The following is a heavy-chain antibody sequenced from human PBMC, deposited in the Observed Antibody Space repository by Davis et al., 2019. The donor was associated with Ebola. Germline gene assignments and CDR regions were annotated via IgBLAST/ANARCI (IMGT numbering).Heavy chain of an antibody. CDR2: IYHTGST. V-gene: IGHV4-30-2*01. CDR3: ARDSVDSSGYYYGYFAH. D-gene: IGHD3-22*01. J-gene: IGHJ4*02. CDR1: GGSISSGTYS. Sequence: TLSLTCAVSGGSISSGTYSWNWIRQPPGKSLEYIGYIYHTGSTYYNPSLTSRVTISVDTSKNQFSLRLTSVTAADTAVYYCARDSVDSSGYYYGYFAHWGQGALVTVSS.